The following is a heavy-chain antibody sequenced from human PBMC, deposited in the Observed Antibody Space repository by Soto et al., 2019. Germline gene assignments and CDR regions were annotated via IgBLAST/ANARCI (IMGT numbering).Heavy chain of an antibody. J-gene: IGHJ6*02. D-gene: IGHD2-8*01. CDR2: ISGYNGDT. V-gene: IGHV1-18*01. CDR3: AKNGQPPYYYYGLDV. CDR1: GYTFTRYG. Sequence: ASVKVSCKASGYTFTRYGISWVRQAPGQGLEWMGWISGYNGDTNYAQKFQGRVSMTIDTSTTTAYMELRSLTSDDTAVYYCAKNGQPPYYYYGLDVWGQRTKVTVS.